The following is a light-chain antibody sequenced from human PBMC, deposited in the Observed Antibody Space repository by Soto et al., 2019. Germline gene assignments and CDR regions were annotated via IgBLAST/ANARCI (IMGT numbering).Light chain of an antibody. CDR1: QSVGSDY. V-gene: IGKV3D-20*02. Sequence: EIVLTQSPGTLSLSPGERATLSCRASQSVGSDYLAWYQQKPGQAPRILIFGASGRATGIPDRFSGSGSGTDFTLTISRLEPEDFAVYYCQQRTKWRTFGQGTKVDIK. CDR3: QQRTKWRT. J-gene: IGKJ1*01. CDR2: GAS.